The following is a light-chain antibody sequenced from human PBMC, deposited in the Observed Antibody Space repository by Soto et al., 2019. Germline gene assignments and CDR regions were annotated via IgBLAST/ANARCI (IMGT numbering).Light chain of an antibody. CDR1: SSDVGAYNY. CDR2: DVS. V-gene: IGLV2-11*01. J-gene: IGLJ1*01. Sequence: QSVLTQPRSVSGSPGQSVTISCTGTSSDVGAYNYVSWYQQRPGKAPKLMTYDVSKRPSGVPDRSSGSKSGNTASLTISGLQAEDEADYYCCSYADNYSYVFGTGTKVTVL. CDR3: CSYADNYSYV.